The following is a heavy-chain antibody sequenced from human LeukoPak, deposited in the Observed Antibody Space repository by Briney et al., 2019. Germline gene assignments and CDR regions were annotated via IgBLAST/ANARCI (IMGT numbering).Heavy chain of an antibody. D-gene: IGHD3-9*01. Sequence: PGGSLRLSCAASGFTFSTYAMSWVRQAPGKGLEWVSAVSSSGGSTYYADSVEGRFTISRDNSKNTLHLQMNSLRAEDTAVYCAKRGVTGYKEAFDYWGQGTLVTVSS. CDR2: VSSSGGST. V-gene: IGHV3-23*01. CDR1: GFTFSTYA. J-gene: IGHJ4*02. CDR3: AKRGVTGYKEAFDY.